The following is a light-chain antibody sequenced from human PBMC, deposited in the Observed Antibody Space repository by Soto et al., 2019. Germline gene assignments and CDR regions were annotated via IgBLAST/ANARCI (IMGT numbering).Light chain of an antibody. CDR3: QQANSFPLT. CDR2: TGS. Sequence: DIQMTQSPSSVSASVGDRVSITCRASQGISSWLAWYQQKPGRAPKLLIYTGSSLQSGVPSRFSGTRSRTHFTLTITCLQPVDVATYYCQQANSFPLTFGGGTKVQIK. V-gene: IGKV1-12*01. J-gene: IGKJ4*01. CDR1: QGISSW.